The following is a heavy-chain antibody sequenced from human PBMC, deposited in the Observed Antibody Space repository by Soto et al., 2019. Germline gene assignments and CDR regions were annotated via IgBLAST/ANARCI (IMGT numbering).Heavy chain of an antibody. CDR3: GRGVRWYRYYYYYGMDV. D-gene: IGHD2-15*01. CDR1: GGSISSYY. Sequence: SETLSLTCTVSGGSISSYYWSWIRQPPGKGLEWIGSIYYSGSTYYNPSLKSRVTISVDTSKNQFSLKLSSVTAADTAVYYCGRGVRWYRYYYYYGMDVWGQGATVTVSS. V-gene: IGHV4-59*05. J-gene: IGHJ6*02. CDR2: IYYSGST.